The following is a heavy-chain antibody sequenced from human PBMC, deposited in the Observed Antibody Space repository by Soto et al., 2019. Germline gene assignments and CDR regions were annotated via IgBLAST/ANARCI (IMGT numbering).Heavy chain of an antibody. J-gene: IGHJ6*03. V-gene: IGHV3-11*01. CDR3: ARDHEMNYYHMDV. Sequence: GGSLRLSCAASGFTFSDYYMSWIRQAPGKGLEWVSYISSSGSTIYYADSVKGRFTISRDNAKNSLYLQMKSLRAEDTAVYYCARDHEMNYYHMDVWGKGATVTVSS. CDR2: ISSSGSTI. CDR1: GFTFSDYY.